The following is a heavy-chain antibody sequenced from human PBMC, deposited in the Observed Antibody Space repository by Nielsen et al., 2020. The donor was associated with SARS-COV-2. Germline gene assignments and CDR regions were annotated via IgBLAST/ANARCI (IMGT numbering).Heavy chain of an antibody. CDR3: ARDSGCSGGSCLDY. Sequence: SVKVSCKASGGTFSSYTISWVRQAPGQGLEWMGRIIPILGIANYAQKFQGRVTITADKSTSTAYMELSSLRSEDTAVHYCARDSGCSGGSCLDYWGQGTLVTVSS. V-gene: IGHV1-69*04. CDR1: GGTFSSYT. J-gene: IGHJ4*02. D-gene: IGHD2-15*01. CDR2: IIPILGIA.